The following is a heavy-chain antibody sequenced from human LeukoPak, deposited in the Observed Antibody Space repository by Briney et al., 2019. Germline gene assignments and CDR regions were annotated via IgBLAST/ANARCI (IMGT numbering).Heavy chain of an antibody. CDR2: INSDGSST. D-gene: IGHD3-22*01. CDR1: GFTFSSYW. CDR3: ASLGEYYYDSSGSDYFDY. Sequence: GGSLRLSCAASGFTFSSYWMHWVRQAPGKGLGWVSRINSDGSSTSYADSVKGRFTISRDNAKNTLYLQMNSLRAEDTAVYYCASLGEYYYDSSGSDYFDYWGQGTLVTVSS. V-gene: IGHV3-74*01. J-gene: IGHJ4*02.